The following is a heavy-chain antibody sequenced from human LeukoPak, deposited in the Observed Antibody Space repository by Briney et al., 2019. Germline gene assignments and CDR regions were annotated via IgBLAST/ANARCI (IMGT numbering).Heavy chain of an antibody. CDR1: GGSISSGGYS. J-gene: IGHJ4*02. CDR2: IYHSGST. D-gene: IGHD6-13*01. V-gene: IGHV4-30-2*01. Sequence: PSETLSLTCAVSGGSISSGGYSWSWIRQPPGKGLEWIGYIYHSGSTYYNPSLKGRVTMSVDTSKNQFSLKLSSVTAADTAVYYCARRASSSWWFFDYWGQGTLVTVSS. CDR3: ARRASSSWWFFDY.